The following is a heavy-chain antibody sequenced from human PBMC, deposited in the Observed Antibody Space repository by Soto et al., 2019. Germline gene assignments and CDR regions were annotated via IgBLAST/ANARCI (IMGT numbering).Heavy chain of an antibody. J-gene: IGHJ4*02. CDR1: GYSFTNYW. Sequence: GESLKISCKGSGYSFTNYWISWVRQMAGKGLEWMGRIDPSDSYTNYSPSFQGHVSISADKSIGTAYLQWSSLQASDTAMYYCTRHPRSGTYYEDYWGQGTLVTVSS. D-gene: IGHD1-26*01. V-gene: IGHV5-10-1*01. CDR3: TRHPRSGTYYEDY. CDR2: IDPSDSYT.